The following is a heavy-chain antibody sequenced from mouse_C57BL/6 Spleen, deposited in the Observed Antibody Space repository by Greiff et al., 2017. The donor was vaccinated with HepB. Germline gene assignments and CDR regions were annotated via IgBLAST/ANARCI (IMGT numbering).Heavy chain of an antibody. J-gene: IGHJ1*03. D-gene: IGHD1-3*01. V-gene: IGHV1-20*01. CDR1: GYSFTGYF. Sequence: VQLKQSGPELVKPGDSVKISCKASGYSFTGYFMNWVMQSHGKSLEWFGRINPYNGDTFYNQKFKGKATLTVDKSSSTAHMELRSLTSEDSAVYYCARIYDPWYFDVWGTGTTVTVSS. CDR2: INPYNGDT. CDR3: ARIYDPWYFDV.